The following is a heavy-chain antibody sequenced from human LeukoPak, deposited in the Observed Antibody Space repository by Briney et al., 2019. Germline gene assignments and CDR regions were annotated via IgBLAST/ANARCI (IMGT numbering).Heavy chain of an antibody. CDR2: IYSSGST. V-gene: IGHV4-59*08. D-gene: IGHD3-10*01. Sequence: SETLSLTCTVSGGSISSYYWSWIRQPPGKGLEWIGYIYSSGSTNYNPSLKSRVTISVNTSKNQFSLKLSSVTAADTAVYYCARRRGAHTANALDIWGQGTMVTVSS. J-gene: IGHJ3*02. CDR3: ARRRGAHTANALDI. CDR1: GGSISSYY.